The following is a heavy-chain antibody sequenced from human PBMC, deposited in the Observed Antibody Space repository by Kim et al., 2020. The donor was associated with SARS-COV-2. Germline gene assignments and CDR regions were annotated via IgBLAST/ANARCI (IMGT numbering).Heavy chain of an antibody. V-gene: IGHV3-74*01. D-gene: IGHD1-26*01. Sequence: GGSLRLSCAASGFTFSDSWMHWVRQTPEKGLQWVSRINSDGTTIQYGDSVRGRFTISRDNAKNTLYLQMNSLGAEDLAVYYCARGSGHFGFDYWGQG. J-gene: IGHJ4*02. CDR2: INSDGTTI. CDR1: GFTFSDSW. CDR3: ARGSGHFGFDY.